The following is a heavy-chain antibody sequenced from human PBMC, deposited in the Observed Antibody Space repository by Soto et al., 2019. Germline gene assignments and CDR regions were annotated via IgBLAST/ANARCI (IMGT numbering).Heavy chain of an antibody. CDR3: AKDLQFSGWLSAQTFDY. CDR2: ITGSGDST. J-gene: IGHJ4*02. V-gene: IGHV3-23*01. Sequence: GGSLKLSCAASGLTFSLSDMHWVRQAPGKGLECVSSITGSGDSTYYADSVKGRFTISRDKSKSTLYLQMNSLRAEDTAVYYCAKDLQFSGWLSAQTFDYWGQGTQVTVSS. CDR1: GLTFSLSD. D-gene: IGHD6-19*01.